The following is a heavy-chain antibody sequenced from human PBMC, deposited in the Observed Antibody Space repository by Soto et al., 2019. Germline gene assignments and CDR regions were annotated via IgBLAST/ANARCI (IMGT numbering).Heavy chain of an antibody. CDR1: GFTFDDYA. D-gene: IGHD5-18*01. V-gene: IGHV3-9*01. J-gene: IGHJ3*02. CDR3: AKDHEGYSYGSAFDI. CDR2: ISWNSGSI. Sequence: GGSLRLSCAASGFTFDDYAMHWVRQAPGKGLEWVSGISWNSGSIGYADSVKGRFTISRDNAKNSLYLQMNSLRAEDTALYYCAKDHEGYSYGSAFDIWGQGTMVTVSS.